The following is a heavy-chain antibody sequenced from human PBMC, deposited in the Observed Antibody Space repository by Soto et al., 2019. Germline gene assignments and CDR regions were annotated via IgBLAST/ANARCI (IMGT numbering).Heavy chain of an antibody. Sequence: GGSLRLSCAASGFTFSSYAMHWVRQAPGKGLEWVAVISYDGSNKYYADSVKGRFTISRDNSKNTLYLQMNSLRAEDTAVYYCARGGVLLWFGDGYPVDYWGQGTLVTVSS. CDR1: GFTFSSYA. V-gene: IGHV3-30-3*01. J-gene: IGHJ4*02. D-gene: IGHD3-10*01. CDR2: ISYDGSNK. CDR3: ARGGVLLWFGDGYPVDY.